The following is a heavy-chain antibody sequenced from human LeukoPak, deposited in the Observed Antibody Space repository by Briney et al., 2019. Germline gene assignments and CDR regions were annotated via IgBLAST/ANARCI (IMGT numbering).Heavy chain of an antibody. Sequence: GGSLRLSCAASGIIFSSYGMHWLRQAPGKGLEWVAVISYDGSNKDYADSVKGRFTISRDNSKNTVYLQMNSLRPEDTAVYYCAKLRFHSPCRDYWGQGTLVTVSS. D-gene: IGHD2-21*01. CDR1: GIIFSSYG. V-gene: IGHV3-30*18. CDR3: AKLRFHSPCRDY. CDR2: ISYDGSNK. J-gene: IGHJ4*02.